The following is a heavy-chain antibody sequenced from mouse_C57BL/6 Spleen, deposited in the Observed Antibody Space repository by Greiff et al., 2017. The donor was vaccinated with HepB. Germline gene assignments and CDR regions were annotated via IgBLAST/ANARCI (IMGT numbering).Heavy chain of an antibody. J-gene: IGHJ4*01. V-gene: IGHV1-50*01. CDR3: ARRHDYDDAMAY. D-gene: IGHD2-4*01. Sequence: QVQLQQPGAELVKPGASVKLSCKASGYTFTSYWMQWVKQRPGQGLEWIGEIDPSDSYTNYNQKFKGKATLTVDTSSSTAYMQLSSLTSEDSAVYYCARRHDYDDAMAYWGQGTSVTVSS. CDR2: IDPSDSYT. CDR1: GYTFTSYW.